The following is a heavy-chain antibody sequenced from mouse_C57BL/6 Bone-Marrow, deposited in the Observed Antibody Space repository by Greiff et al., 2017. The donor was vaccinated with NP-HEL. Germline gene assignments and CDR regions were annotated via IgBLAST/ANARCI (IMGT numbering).Heavy chain of an antibody. CDR2: ISSGGDYI. D-gene: IGHD1-1*01. CDR1: GFTFSSYA. CDR3: TRDQGYGSSHWYFDV. Sequence: EVKLVESGEGLVKPGGSLKLSCAASGFTFSSYAMSWVRQTPEKRLEWVAYISSGGDYIYYADTVKGRFTISRDNARNTLYLQMSSLKSEETAMYYCTRDQGYGSSHWYFDVWGTGTTVTVSS. J-gene: IGHJ1*03. V-gene: IGHV5-9-1*02.